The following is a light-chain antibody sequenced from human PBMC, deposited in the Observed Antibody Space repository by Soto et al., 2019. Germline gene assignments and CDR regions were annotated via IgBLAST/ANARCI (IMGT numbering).Light chain of an antibody. CDR3: QLYDSSQWT. Sequence: EIVLTQSPGTPYLSPGERATLSCRASQSVSSSFLAWYQQKPDQAPRLLIHGATSMATGFPDRFSGSGSGTHFNSTISSLEDEDFEVYYCQLYDSSQWTFSQGAKVDIK. J-gene: IGKJ1*01. CDR1: QSVSSSF. CDR2: GAT. V-gene: IGKV3-20*01.